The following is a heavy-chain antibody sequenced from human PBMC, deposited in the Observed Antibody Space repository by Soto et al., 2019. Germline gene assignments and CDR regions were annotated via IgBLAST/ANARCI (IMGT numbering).Heavy chain of an antibody. CDR3: GRDAGRRFAY. J-gene: IGHJ4*02. Sequence: PGGSLRLSCAASGFTFSSYWMTWARQAPGKGLEWVASMNRDGSEKRYVDSAEGRFTISRDNAKNSLFLQMNSLSPDDTAVYYCGRDAGRRFAYRGQGSLVTVSS. CDR2: MNRDGSEK. D-gene: IGHD1-1*01. V-gene: IGHV3-7*01. CDR1: GFTFSSYW.